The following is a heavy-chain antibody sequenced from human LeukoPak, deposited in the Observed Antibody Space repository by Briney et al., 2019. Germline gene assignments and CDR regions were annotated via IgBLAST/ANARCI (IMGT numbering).Heavy chain of an antibody. CDR2: IYYSGST. Sequence: SETLSLTCTVSGGSISSDYFYWSWIRQHPGKGLEWMGYIYYSGSTYYNPSLKSRVSISVDTSKNQFSLKLSSVTVADTAVYYCARIPLGPDGYNSRWGQGTLVTVSS. V-gene: IGHV4-31*03. D-gene: IGHD5-24*01. CDR1: GGSISSDYFY. J-gene: IGHJ4*02. CDR3: ARIPLGPDGYNSR.